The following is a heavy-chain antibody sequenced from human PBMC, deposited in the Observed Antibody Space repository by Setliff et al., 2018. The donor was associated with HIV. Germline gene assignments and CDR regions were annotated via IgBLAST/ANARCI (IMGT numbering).Heavy chain of an antibody. V-gene: IGHV1-2*02. CDR2: INTNSGDT. D-gene: IGHD4-17*01. CDR3: ARGLTTVTAVDY. Sequence: ASVKVSCKASGYTFTSYGISWVRQAPGRGLEWMGWINTNSGDTNFAQKFQGRVTMTRDTSISTAYMELSGLRSDDTAIYYCARGLTTVTAVDYWGQGALVTV. J-gene: IGHJ4*02. CDR1: GYTFTSYG.